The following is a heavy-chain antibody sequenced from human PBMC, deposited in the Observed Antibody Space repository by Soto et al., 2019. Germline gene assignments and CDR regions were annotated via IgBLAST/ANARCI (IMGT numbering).Heavy chain of an antibody. J-gene: IGHJ5*02. V-gene: IGHV4-59*12. CDR3: ARGGVATIRTWGFGP. CDR1: GGSISSYY. D-gene: IGHD5-12*01. CDR2: IYYSGST. Sequence: SETLSLTCTVSGGSISSYYWSWIRQPPGKGLEWIGHIYYSGSTNYNPSLKSRFTISVGTSKNQFSLKLSSVTAADTAGDYCARGGVATIRTWGFGPWGQGTLVTVSS.